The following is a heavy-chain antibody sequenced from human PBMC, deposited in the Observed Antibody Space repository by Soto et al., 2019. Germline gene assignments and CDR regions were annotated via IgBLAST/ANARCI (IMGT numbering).Heavy chain of an antibody. CDR3: ARDPVMSSGYWLVYYYYGMDV. J-gene: IGHJ6*02. V-gene: IGHV4-31*03. CDR2: IYYSGST. CDR1: GGSISSGGYY. D-gene: IGHD3-22*01. Sequence: SETLSLTCTVSGGSISSGGYYWSWIRQHPGKGLEWIGYIYYSGSTYYNPSLKSRVTIPVDTSKNQFSLKLSSVTAADTAVYYCARDPVMSSGYWLVYYYYGMDVWGQGTTVTVSS.